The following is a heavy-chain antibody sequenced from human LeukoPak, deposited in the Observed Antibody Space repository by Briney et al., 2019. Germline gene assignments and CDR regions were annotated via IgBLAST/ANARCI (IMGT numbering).Heavy chain of an antibody. J-gene: IGHJ4*02. CDR1: GGTFTNYT. CDR3: AREAPESETIPMTGTNYFDY. V-gene: IGHV1-69*02. Sequence: SVKVSCKASGGTFTNYTINWVRQVPGQGLEWMGRIIPTLRITTYARKFHDRVTIAADKSTRTAYIVVSSLTSEDTAVYYCAREAPESETIPMTGTNYFDYWGQGTLVTVSS. CDR2: IIPTLRIT. D-gene: IGHD6-19*01.